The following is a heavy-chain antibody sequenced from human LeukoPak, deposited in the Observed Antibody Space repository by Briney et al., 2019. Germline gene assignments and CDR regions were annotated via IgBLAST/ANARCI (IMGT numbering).Heavy chain of an antibody. V-gene: IGHV3-30*03. Sequence: PGGSLRLSCAASGFTFSIFGIHWVRQAPGKGLEWVAVISYDGINKYYADSVRGRFTISRDNSKNTLFLQMNSLRAEDTAVYYCARGYGDCFDYWGQGTLVTVSS. D-gene: IGHD4-17*01. CDR2: ISYDGINK. J-gene: IGHJ4*02. CDR3: ARGYGDCFDY. CDR1: GFTFSIFG.